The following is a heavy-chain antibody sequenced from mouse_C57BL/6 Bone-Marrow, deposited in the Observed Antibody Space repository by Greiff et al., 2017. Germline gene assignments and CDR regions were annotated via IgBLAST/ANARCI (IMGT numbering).Heavy chain of an antibody. CDR2: IDPENGDT. D-gene: IGHD3-1*01. V-gene: IGHV14-4*01. CDR3: TTSGVAY. J-gene: IGHJ3*01. CDR1: GFNIKDDY. Sequence: EVQLKESGAELVRPGASVKLSCTASGFNIKDDYMHWVKQRPEQGLEWIGWIDPENGDTEYASKFQGKATITADTSSNTAYLQLSSLTSEDTAVYYCTTSGVAYWGQGTLVTVSA.